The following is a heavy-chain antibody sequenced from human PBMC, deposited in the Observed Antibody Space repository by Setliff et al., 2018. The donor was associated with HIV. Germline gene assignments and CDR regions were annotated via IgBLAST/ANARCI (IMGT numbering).Heavy chain of an antibody. CDR3: TKNLYSSRWSPLDY. D-gene: IGHD6-13*01. Sequence: GGSLRLSCAASGFTFSSYGMHWVRQAPGKGLEWVAVISYDGSNKYYADSVKGRFTISRDNSKNTLYLQMDSLRAEDTAVYYCTKNLYSSRWSPLDYWGQGTLVTAPQ. CDR2: ISYDGSNK. J-gene: IGHJ4*02. V-gene: IGHV3-30*18. CDR1: GFTFSSYG.